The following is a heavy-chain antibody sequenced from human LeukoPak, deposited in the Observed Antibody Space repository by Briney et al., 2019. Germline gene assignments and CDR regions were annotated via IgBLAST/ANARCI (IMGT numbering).Heavy chain of an antibody. D-gene: IGHD2-15*01. CDR3: ARQPLYCSGGSCNLDY. V-gene: IGHV1-69*04. J-gene: IGHJ4*02. CDR2: IIPILGIA. Sequence: SVKVSCKASGGTFSSYAISWVRQAPGQGLDWMGRIIPILGIANYAQKFQGRVTITADKSTSTAYMELSSLRSEDTAVYYCARQPLYCSGGSCNLDYWGQGTLVTVSS. CDR1: GGTFSSYA.